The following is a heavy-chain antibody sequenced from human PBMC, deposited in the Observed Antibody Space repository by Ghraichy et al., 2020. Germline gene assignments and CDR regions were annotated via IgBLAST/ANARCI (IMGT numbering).Heavy chain of an antibody. CDR1: GLTFSNYA. CDR2: IDASGGAT. V-gene: IGHV3-23*01. Sequence: GGSLRLSCAASGLTFSNYAMTWVRQAPGQGLEWVSGIDASGGATYYADSVKGRFTISRDNSKSTLYLQMNSLRTEDTAIYYCAKAWGYCSGRTCPLDNWFGPTGQGPLVSISS. J-gene: IGHJ5*02. D-gene: IGHD2-15*01. CDR3: AKAWGYCSGRTCPLDNWFGP.